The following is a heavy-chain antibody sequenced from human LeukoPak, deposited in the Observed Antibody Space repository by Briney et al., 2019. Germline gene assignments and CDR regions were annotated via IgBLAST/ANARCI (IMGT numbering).Heavy chain of an antibody. V-gene: IGHV1-69*13. J-gene: IGHJ6*02. CDR2: IIPIFGTA. D-gene: IGHD3-9*01. CDR1: EGTFSSYA. Sequence: SVKVSCKASEGTFSSYAISWVRQAPGQGLEWMGGIIPIFGTANYAQKFQGRVTITADESTSTAYMELSSLRSEDTAVYYCARDSDRRVYYDILTGYSYYYYGMDVWGQGTTVTVSS. CDR3: ARDSDRRVYYDILTGYSYYYYGMDV.